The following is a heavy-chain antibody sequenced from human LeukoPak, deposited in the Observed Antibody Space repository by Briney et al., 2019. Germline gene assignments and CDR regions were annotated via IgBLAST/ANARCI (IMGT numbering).Heavy chain of an antibody. CDR3: ASAPVTSCSGVLCYPFDY. Sequence: QPGGSLRLSCAASGFTLNNYAMSWVRQAPGKGLEWVSATSSSDAGTYHADSVRGRFTISRDNSKNTLYLQMNSLRAEDAAVYYCASAPVTSCSGVLCYPFDYWGQGTLVTVSS. D-gene: IGHD2-15*01. J-gene: IGHJ4*02. CDR2: TSSSDAGT. CDR1: GFTLNNYA. V-gene: IGHV3-23*01.